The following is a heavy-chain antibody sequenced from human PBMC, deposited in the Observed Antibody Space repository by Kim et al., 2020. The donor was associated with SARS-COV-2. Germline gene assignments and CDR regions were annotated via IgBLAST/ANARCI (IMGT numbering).Heavy chain of an antibody. V-gene: IGHV4-34*01. D-gene: IGHD3-10*01. J-gene: IGHJ6*02. CDR1: GGSFSGYY. CDR2: INHSGST. CDR3: ARGPEYYGSGSPIGYYGMDV. Sequence: SETLSLTCAVYGGSFSGYYWSWIRQPPGKGLEWIGEINHSGSTNYNPSLKSRVTISVDTSKNQFSLKLSSVTAADTAVYYCARGPEYYGSGSPIGYYGMDVWGQGTTVTVSS.